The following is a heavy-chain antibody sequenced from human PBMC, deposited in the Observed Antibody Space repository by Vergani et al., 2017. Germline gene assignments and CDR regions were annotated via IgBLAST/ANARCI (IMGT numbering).Heavy chain of an antibody. Sequence: QVQLQESGPGLVKPSQTLSLTCTVSGGSIRSGGYYWSWIRQPPGKGLEWIGYIYYSGSTYYNPSLKSRVTISVDTSKNQFSLKLSSVTAADTAVYYCARGDKLAVADDYWGQGTLVTVSS. CDR1: GGSIRSGGYY. V-gene: IGHV4-31*03. CDR2: IYYSGST. D-gene: IGHD6-19*01. CDR3: ARGDKLAVADDY. J-gene: IGHJ4*02.